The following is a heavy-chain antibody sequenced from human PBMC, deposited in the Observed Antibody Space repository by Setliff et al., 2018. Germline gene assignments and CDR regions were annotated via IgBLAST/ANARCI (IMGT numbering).Heavy chain of an antibody. V-gene: IGHV4-39*01. CDR3: VRPGGTTVVARHFDY. CDR2: ISYSGTP. D-gene: IGHD2-15*01. J-gene: IGHJ4*01. Sequence: PSETLSLTCTVSDDSFTSSRYYWGWIRQAPGSGLEWIGSISYSGTPYYNASVESRVTISIDTSRIQFSLKLRSVTVADTATYYCVRPGGTTVVARHFDYWGSGILVTVSS. CDR1: DDSFTSSRYY.